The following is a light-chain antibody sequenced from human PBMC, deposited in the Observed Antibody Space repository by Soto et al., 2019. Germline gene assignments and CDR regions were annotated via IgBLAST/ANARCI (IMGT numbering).Light chain of an antibody. Sequence: EIMMTQSPATLSVSPGERATLSCRASQSVSSNLAWYQQKPGQAPRLLIYAAATRATGIPARFSGSGSGTEFTLTISSLQSEDFAVYYCQQYNNWPPITFGQGTRLEIK. CDR3: QQYNNWPPIT. CDR2: AAA. J-gene: IGKJ5*01. V-gene: IGKV3-15*01. CDR1: QSVSSN.